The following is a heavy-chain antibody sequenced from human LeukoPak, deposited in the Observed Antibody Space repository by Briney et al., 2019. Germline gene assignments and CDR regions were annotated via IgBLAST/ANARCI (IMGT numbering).Heavy chain of an antibody. Sequence: GGSLRLSCAASGFTVSSNYMSWVRQAPGKGLEWVSVIYSGGSTYYADSVKGRFTISRDNSKNTLYLQMNSLRAEDTAVYYCARGGTIFGVVMRAFDIWGQGTMVTVSS. V-gene: IGHV3-66*01. CDR1: GFTVSSNY. CDR2: IYSGGST. J-gene: IGHJ3*02. D-gene: IGHD3-3*01. CDR3: ARGGTIFGVVMRAFDI.